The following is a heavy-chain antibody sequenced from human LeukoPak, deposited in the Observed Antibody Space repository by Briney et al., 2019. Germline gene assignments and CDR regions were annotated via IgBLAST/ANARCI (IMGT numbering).Heavy chain of an antibody. D-gene: IGHD5-24*01. CDR1: GGTFSSYA. CDR2: IILIFGTA. Sequence: ASVKVSCKASGGTFSSYAISWVRQAPGQGLEWMGGIILIFGTANYAQKFQGRVTITADESTSTAYMELSSLRSEDTAVYYCARESSDGYNYRGFDYWGQGTLVTVSS. V-gene: IGHV1-69*13. CDR3: ARESSDGYNYRGFDY. J-gene: IGHJ4*02.